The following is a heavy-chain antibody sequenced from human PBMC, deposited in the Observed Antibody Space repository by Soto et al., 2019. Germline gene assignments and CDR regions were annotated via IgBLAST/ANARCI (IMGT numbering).Heavy chain of an antibody. CDR3: ARDKRDDFWSGYRDRNYYYYGMDV. D-gene: IGHD3-3*01. Sequence: ASLKVSCKASGYTFNSYYMHWVRQAPGQGLEWMGIINPSGGSTSYAQKFQGRVTMTRDTSTSTVYMELSSLRSEDTAVYYCARDKRDDFWSGYRDRNYYYYGMDVWGQGTTVNVSS. V-gene: IGHV1-46*02. CDR2: INPSGGST. CDR1: GYTFNSYY. J-gene: IGHJ6*02.